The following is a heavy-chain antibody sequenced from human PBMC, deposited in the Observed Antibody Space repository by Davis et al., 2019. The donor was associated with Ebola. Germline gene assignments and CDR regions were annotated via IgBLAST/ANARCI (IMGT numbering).Heavy chain of an antibody. V-gene: IGHV4-59*01. D-gene: IGHD6-19*01. J-gene: IGHJ6*02. CDR1: AASISSYY. Sequence: SETLSLTCPASAASISSYYWSWIRQPPGKGLEWIGSIYYSGSTNYNPSLKSRVTISVDTSKNQFSLKLSSVTAADTAVYYCARDMGQQWLHGMDVWGQGTTVTVSS. CDR3: ARDMGQQWLHGMDV. CDR2: IYYSGST.